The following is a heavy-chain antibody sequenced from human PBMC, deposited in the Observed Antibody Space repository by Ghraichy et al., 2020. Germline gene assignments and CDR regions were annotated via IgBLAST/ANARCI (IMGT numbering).Heavy chain of an antibody. V-gene: IGHV4-31*03. Sequence: SLNISCSVSGGSITSGGSYWTWIRQHPGKGLEWIGYIYYSGSTYYNPSLQSRVSISIDTSKNQFSLTLDSVTAADTAVYYCASRTGAYCNRITCHEGRSSFDDWGQGTLVTVSS. CDR2: IYYSGST. D-gene: IGHD2/OR15-2a*01. CDR3: ASRTGAYCNRITCHEGRSSFDD. CDR1: GGSITSGGSY. J-gene: IGHJ4*02.